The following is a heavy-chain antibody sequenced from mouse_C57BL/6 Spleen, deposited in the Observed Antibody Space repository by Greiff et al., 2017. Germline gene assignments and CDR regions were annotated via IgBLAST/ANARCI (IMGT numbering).Heavy chain of an antibody. V-gene: IGHV1-61*01. Sequence: QVQLQQPGAELVRPGSSVKLSRKASGYTFTSYRMDWVKQRPGQGLEWIGNIYPSDSETYYNPKFKDKATLTVVKSPSTAYIQLGTLPSEDSAVYYCARKGVRYPFGYWGQGTSRKVSS. D-gene: IGHD1-1*01. CDR2: IYPSDSET. CDR1: GYTFTSYR. CDR3: ARKGVRYPFGY. J-gene: IGHJ2*02.